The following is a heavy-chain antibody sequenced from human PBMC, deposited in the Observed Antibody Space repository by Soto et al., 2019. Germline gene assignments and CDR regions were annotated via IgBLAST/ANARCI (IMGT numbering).Heavy chain of an antibody. D-gene: IGHD6-13*01. J-gene: IGHJ6*02. V-gene: IGHV1-69*13. CDR1: GGTFSSYA. CDR2: IIPIFGTA. Sequence: GASVKVSCKASGGTFSSYAISWVRQAPGQGLEWMGGIIPIFGTANYAQKFQGRVTITADESTSTAYMELSSLRSEDTAVYYCARERIAAAGYYYGMDVWGQGTTVTAP. CDR3: ARERIAAAGYYYGMDV.